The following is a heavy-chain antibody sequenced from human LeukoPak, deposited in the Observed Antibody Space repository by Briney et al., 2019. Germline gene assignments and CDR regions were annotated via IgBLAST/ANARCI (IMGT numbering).Heavy chain of an antibody. CDR3: ARMPYSYDSTGPIGY. V-gene: IGHV5-51*01. CDR2: IYPGDSDT. Sequence: GESLKISCRGSGYSFSSDWIGWVRQMPGKGLEWMGIIYPGDSDTRYSPPFQGQVTIPADKSISTAYLQWSSLKASGSAMYYCARMPYSYDSTGPIGYGDQGTLVTVS. D-gene: IGHD3-22*01. CDR1: GYSFSSDW. J-gene: IGHJ4*02.